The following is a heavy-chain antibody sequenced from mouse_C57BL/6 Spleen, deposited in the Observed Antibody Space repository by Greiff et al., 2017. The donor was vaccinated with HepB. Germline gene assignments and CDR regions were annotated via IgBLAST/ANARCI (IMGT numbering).Heavy chain of an antibody. Sequence: SGPELVKPGASVKIPCKASGYTFTDYNMDWVKQSHGKSLEWIGDINPNNGGTIYNQKFKGKATLTVYKSSSTAYMELRSLTSEDTAVYYCARRYYGYFDVWGTGTTVTVSS. CDR1: GYTFTDYN. V-gene: IGHV1-18*01. J-gene: IGHJ1*03. CDR2: INPNNGGT. CDR3: ARRYYGYFDV.